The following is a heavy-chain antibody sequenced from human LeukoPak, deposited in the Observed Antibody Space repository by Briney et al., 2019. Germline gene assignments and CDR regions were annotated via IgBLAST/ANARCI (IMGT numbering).Heavy chain of an antibody. Sequence: SETLSLTCAVYGGSFSGYYWSWIRQPPGKGLEWIGEINHSGSTNYNPSLKSRVTISVDTSKNQFSLKLSSVTAADTAVYYCARGGFRKAQTYYDFWSGYFDYWGQGTLVTVSS. J-gene: IGHJ4*02. CDR1: GGSFSGYY. V-gene: IGHV4-34*01. CDR2: INHSGST. CDR3: ARGGFRKAQTYYDFWSGYFDY. D-gene: IGHD3-3*01.